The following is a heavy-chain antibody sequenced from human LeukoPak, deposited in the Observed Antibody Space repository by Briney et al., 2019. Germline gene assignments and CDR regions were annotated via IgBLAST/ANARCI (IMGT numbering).Heavy chain of an antibody. D-gene: IGHD2-15*01. J-gene: IGHJ6*03. CDR1: CFTFLTYG. CDR2: IRYDGSNK. Sequence: PGGPLRLSRAASCFTFLTYGKHWVRQAPGKGLEWVAFIRYDGSNKYADSVKGRFTISRDNSKNTLFLQMNSLRAEETAVHYCAKDGGTHGEYYSYYMDVWGKGTTVTVSS. CDR3: AKDGGTHGEYYSYYMDV. V-gene: IGHV3-30*02.